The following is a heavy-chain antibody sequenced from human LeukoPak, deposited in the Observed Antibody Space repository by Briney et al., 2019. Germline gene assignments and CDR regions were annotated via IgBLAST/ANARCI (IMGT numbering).Heavy chain of an antibody. D-gene: IGHD2-15*01. Sequence: PSQTLSLTCAISGDSVSSNSAAWNWIRQSPSRGLEWLGRTYYRSKWYNDYAVSVKSRITINPDTSKNQFSLQLNSVTPEDTAVYYCARDVGYCSGGSCYSWWGYYYGMDVWGQGTTVTVSS. J-gene: IGHJ6*02. CDR3: ARDVGYCSGGSCYSWWGYYYGMDV. CDR1: GDSVSSNSAA. V-gene: IGHV6-1*01. CDR2: TYYRSKWYN.